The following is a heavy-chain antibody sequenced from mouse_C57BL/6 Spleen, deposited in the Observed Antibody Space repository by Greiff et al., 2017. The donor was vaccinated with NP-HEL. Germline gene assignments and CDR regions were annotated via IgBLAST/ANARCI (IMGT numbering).Heavy chain of an antibody. V-gene: IGHV6-3*01. J-gene: IGHJ1*03. CDR3: TRGGIYWYFDV. CDR1: GFTFSNYW. D-gene: IGHD1-1*01. CDR2: IRLKSDNYAT. Sequence: DVQLQESGGGLVQPGGSMKLSCVASGFTFSNYWMNWVRQSPEKGLEWVAQIRLKSDNYATHYAESVKGRFTISRDDSKSSVYLQMNNLRAEDTGIYYCTRGGIYWYFDVWGTGTTVTVSS.